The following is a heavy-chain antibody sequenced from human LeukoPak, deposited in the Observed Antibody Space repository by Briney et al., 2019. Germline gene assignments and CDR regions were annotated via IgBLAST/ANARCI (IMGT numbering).Heavy chain of an antibody. CDR3: ARRSHSSGWYYFDY. Sequence: PSETLSLTCTVSGDSINNNYWSWIRQPPGKGLEWIGYIYDSGSTNYNPSLKSRVTISADTSKNQFSLKLSSVTAADTAVYYCARRSHSSGWYYFDYWGQGTLVTVSS. V-gene: IGHV4-59*01. J-gene: IGHJ4*02. D-gene: IGHD6-19*01. CDR2: IYDSGST. CDR1: GDSINNNY.